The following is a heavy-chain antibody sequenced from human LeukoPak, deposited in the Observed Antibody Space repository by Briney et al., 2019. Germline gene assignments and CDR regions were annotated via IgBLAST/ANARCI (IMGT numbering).Heavy chain of an antibody. J-gene: IGHJ5*02. V-gene: IGHV4-61*09. CDR1: GGSISSGRYY. Sequence: KASQTLSLTCTVSGGSISSGRYYWSWIRQPPAKGLEWIGYIYDSRGTLYNSSLKSRVTMSIDTSNNQFSLRLNSVTAADTAVYYCARHADIGLIRDGFDTWGQGTPVTVSS. D-gene: IGHD2-15*01. CDR2: IYDSRGT. CDR3: ARHADIGLIRDGFDT.